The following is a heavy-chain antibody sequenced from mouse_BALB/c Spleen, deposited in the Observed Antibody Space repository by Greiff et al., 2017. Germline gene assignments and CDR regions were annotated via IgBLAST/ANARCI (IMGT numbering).Heavy chain of an antibody. J-gene: IGHJ3*01. D-gene: IGHD2-1*01. CDR1: GFAFSSYD. V-gene: IGHV5-12-1*01. CDR3: ARRLYYGNYAFAY. CDR2: ISSGGGST. Sequence: DVMLVESGGGLVKPGGSLKLSCAASGFAFSSYDMSWVRQTPEKRLEWVAYISSGGGSTYYPDTVKGRFTISRDNAKNTLYLQMSSLKSEDTAMYYCARRLYYGNYAFAYWGQGTLVTVSA.